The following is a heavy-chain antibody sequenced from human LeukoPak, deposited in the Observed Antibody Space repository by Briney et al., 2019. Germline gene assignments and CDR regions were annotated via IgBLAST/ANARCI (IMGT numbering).Heavy chain of an antibody. V-gene: IGHV3-23*01. D-gene: IGHD4-17*01. CDR1: GFTFNNYA. Sequence: GGSLRLSCAASGFTFNNYAMSWVRQAPGKGLEWVSLVSSSGDKTYYPESVKGRFTISRDNSKNTLYLQMNSLRAEDTAVYYCANYGRHFASWGQETLVTVSP. CDR2: VSSSGDKT. CDR3: ANYGRHFAS. J-gene: IGHJ4*02.